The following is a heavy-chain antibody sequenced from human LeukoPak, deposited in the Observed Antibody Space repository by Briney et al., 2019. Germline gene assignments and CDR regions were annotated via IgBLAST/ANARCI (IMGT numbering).Heavy chain of an antibody. V-gene: IGHV5-51*01. J-gene: IGHJ3*02. Sequence: GESLKISCRGSGYSFTSYWVGWVRQMPGKGLEWMGIIYPGDSDTRYSPSFQGQVTISADKSISTAYLQWSSLKASDTAMYYCARQDTVVKRAFDIWGQGTMVTVSS. CDR1: GYSFTSYW. CDR3: ARQDTVVKRAFDI. CDR2: IYPGDSDT. D-gene: IGHD4-23*01.